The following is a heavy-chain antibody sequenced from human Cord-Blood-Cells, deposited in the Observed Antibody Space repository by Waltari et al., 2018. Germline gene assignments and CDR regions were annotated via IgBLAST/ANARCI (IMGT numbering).Heavy chain of an antibody. V-gene: IGHV1-3*01. CDR2: INAGNGNT. Sequence: QVQLVQSGAEVKKPGASVKVSCKASGYTFTSYAMHWVRQAPGQRLEWMGWINAGNGNTKYSQKFQGRVTITRDTSASTAYMELSSLRSEDTAVYYCARAYCTGGVCPRGWFDPWGQGTLVTVSS. D-gene: IGHD2-8*02. CDR3: ARAYCTGGVCPRGWFDP. CDR1: GYTFTSYA. J-gene: IGHJ5*02.